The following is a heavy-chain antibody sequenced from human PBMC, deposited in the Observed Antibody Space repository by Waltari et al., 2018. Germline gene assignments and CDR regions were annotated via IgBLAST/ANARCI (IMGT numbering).Heavy chain of an antibody. CDR1: GDSVSNNYW. V-gene: IGHV4-4*02. Sequence: QPQLQQSGPGLAKPSESLFLSCAVSGDSVSNNYWWRWVRQPPGKGLEWIGQIHGTGKTNYNPSLESRVTVSMDTSNNQFSLRVTSPTAADTAVYFCARDRGRGLYLDSWGQGTLVTVS. CDR2: IHGTGKT. CDR3: ARDRGRGLYLDS. J-gene: IGHJ4*02. D-gene: IGHD1-26*01.